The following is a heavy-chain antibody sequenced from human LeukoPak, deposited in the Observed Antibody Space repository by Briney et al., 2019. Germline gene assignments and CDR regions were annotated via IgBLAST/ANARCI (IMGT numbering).Heavy chain of an antibody. CDR1: GYSISSGYY. J-gene: IGHJ6*02. Sequence: SETLSLTCTVSGYSISSGYYWGWIRQPPGKGLEWIGSIYHSGSTYYNPSLKSRVTISVDTSKNQFSLKLSSVTAADTAVYYCARPITMVRGVIDHYYYYGMDVWGQGTTVTVSS. V-gene: IGHV4-38-2*02. CDR3: ARPITMVRGVIDHYYYYGMDV. D-gene: IGHD3-10*01. CDR2: IYHSGST.